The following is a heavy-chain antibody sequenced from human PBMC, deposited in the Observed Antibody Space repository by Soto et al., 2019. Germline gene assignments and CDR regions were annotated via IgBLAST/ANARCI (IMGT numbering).Heavy chain of an antibody. D-gene: IGHD3-10*01. J-gene: IGHJ4*02. Sequence: PEETLSLTCAVYGGSFSGYYWSWIRQPPGKGLEWIGEINHSGSTNYNPSLKSRVTISVDTSKNQFSLKLSSVTAADTAVYYCARGRTLRYYYVLYYFDYWGQGTLVTVSS. CDR3: ARGRTLRYYYVLYYFDY. CDR1: GGSFSGYY. CDR2: INHSGST. V-gene: IGHV4-34*01.